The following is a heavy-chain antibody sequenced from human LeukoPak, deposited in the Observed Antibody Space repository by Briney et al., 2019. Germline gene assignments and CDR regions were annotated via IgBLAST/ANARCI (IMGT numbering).Heavy chain of an antibody. V-gene: IGHV3-53*01. CDR3: ATLLRGYSYGLDY. D-gene: IGHD5-18*01. Sequence: GGSLRLSCAASGFTVSSNYMSWVRQAPGKGLEWVSVIYRGGSTYYADSVKGRFTISRDNSKNTLYLQMNSLRAEDTAVYYCATLLRGYSYGLDYWGQGTLVTVSS. J-gene: IGHJ4*02. CDR2: IYRGGST. CDR1: GFTVSSNY.